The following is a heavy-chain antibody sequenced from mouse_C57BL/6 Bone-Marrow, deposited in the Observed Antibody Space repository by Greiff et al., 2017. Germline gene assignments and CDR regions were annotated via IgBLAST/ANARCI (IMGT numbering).Heavy chain of an antibody. CDR3: ARAGSSFSWFAY. Sequence: EVKVVESGGGLVQPGGSLSLSCAASGFTFTDYYMSWVRQPPGKALEWLGFIRNKANGYTTEYSASVKGRFTISRDNSQSILYLQMNALRAEDSATYYCARAGSSFSWFAYWGQGTLVTVSA. D-gene: IGHD1-1*01. V-gene: IGHV7-3*01. CDR2: IRNKANGYTT. J-gene: IGHJ3*01. CDR1: GFTFTDYY.